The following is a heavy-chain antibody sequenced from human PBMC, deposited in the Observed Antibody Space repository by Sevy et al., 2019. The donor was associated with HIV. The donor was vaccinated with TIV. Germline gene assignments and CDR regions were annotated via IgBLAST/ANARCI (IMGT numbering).Heavy chain of an antibody. Sequence: ASVKVSCKVSGYTLSDLSMYWVRQAPGKALEWMGGFDPEDGETIYAQKFQGRVTMTEDTSTNTAYMELSSLRSEDTAVYYCATLEYFYDTSGYSSGDYWGQGTLVTVSS. CDR1: GYTLSDLS. CDR2: FDPEDGET. D-gene: IGHD3-22*01. J-gene: IGHJ4*02. V-gene: IGHV1-24*01. CDR3: ATLEYFYDTSGYSSGDY.